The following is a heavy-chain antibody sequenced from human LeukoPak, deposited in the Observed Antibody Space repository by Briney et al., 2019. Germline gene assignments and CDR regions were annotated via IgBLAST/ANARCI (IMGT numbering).Heavy chain of an antibody. D-gene: IGHD6-6*01. CDR2: IYSGGAT. CDR3: ARDPPAVAANTYG. J-gene: IGHJ4*02. V-gene: IGHV3-66*01. Sequence: PGGSLRLSCAASGFTVSNNYMRWVRQAPGKGLAWVSLIYSGGATFYADAVKGRFTISRDGSKNTLYLQMNSLRAEDTAVYYCARDPPAVAANTYGWGQGTLVTVSS. CDR1: GFTVSNNY.